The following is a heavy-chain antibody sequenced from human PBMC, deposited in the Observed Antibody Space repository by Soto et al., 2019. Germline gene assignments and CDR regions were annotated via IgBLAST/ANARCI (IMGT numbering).Heavy chain of an antibody. CDR2: ISSSGSSI. CDR3: ARQYSMDV. Sequence: EVQLVESGGGLVQPGGSLRLSCAASGFTFSSYSMNWVRQAPGKGLEWISHISSSGSSIYYADSVKGRFTISRDSAKSSLYLQMNSLRAEDAAVYYCARQYSMDVWGQGTTVTVSS. V-gene: IGHV3-48*01. J-gene: IGHJ6*02. CDR1: GFTFSSYS.